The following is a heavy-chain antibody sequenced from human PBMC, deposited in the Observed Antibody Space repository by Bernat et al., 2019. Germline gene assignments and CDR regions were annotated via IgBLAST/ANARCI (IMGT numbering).Heavy chain of an antibody. V-gene: IGHV4-39*01. Sequence: QLQLQESGPGLVKPSETLSPTCTVSGGSISISSYYWGWIRQPPGKGLEWIGSIYYSGHTYYNPSLKSRVTISVDTSKNQLSLKLSTVAAADTAVYYCARQGWETDDAFDIWGQGTMVTVSS. CDR1: GGSISISSYY. CDR2: IYYSGHT. J-gene: IGHJ3*02. CDR3: ARQGWETDDAFDI. D-gene: IGHD6-19*01.